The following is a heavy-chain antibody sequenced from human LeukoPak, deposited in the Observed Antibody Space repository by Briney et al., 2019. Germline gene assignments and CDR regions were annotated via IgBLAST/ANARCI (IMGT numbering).Heavy chain of an antibody. J-gene: IGHJ4*02. Sequence: TSEKVSCKASGFTFTSSAMQWVRQARGQRLEWIGWIVVGSGNTNYAQKFQERVTITRDMSTSTAYMELTSLRSEDTAVYYCAADLNYYDSSGSGDYWGQGTLVTVSS. V-gene: IGHV1-58*02. CDR3: AADLNYYDSSGSGDY. D-gene: IGHD3-22*01. CDR2: IVVGSGNT. CDR1: GFTFTSSA.